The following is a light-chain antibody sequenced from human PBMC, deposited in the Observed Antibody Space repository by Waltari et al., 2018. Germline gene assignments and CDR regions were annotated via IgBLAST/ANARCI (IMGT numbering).Light chain of an antibody. CDR1: SSDVGTYNS. J-gene: IGLJ1*01. V-gene: IGLV2-14*01. CDR2: EVT. CDR3: SSYTSGTTLYV. Sequence: QSALTQPASVSGSPGQSITISCTGTSSDVGTYNSVSWYQQHPGKAPKLIISEVTDLPSGVSNRFSGSRSGNTASLTISGLQAEDEADYYCSSYTSGTTLYVFGTGTKVTVL.